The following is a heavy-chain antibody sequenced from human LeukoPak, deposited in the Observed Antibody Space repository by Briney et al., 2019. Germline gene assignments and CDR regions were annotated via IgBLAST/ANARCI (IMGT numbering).Heavy chain of an antibody. Sequence: SETLSLTCSVSGGSISSSDWSWIRQPPGKGLEWIGFIYYSGSTNYNPSLKSRVIISVDTSNNRFSLKVSSVTAADTAVYYCARGGLYFDFWGQGTLVTVSS. V-gene: IGHV4-59*01. J-gene: IGHJ4*02. CDR2: IYYSGST. CDR1: GGSISSSD. CDR3: ARGGLYFDF.